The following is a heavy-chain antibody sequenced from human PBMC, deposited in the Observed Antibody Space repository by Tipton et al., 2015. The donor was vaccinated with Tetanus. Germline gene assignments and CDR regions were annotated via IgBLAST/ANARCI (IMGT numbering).Heavy chain of an antibody. Sequence: TLSLTCTVSGGSISSYYCSWVRQPPGKGLEWIGHTHYSGNTNCNSSLWSRVTISLDTSKNQSSLKLSSVTAADTAVYYCVANDGGLEHGQHWGQGTLVTVSP. J-gene: IGHJ1*01. CDR3: VANDGGLEHGQH. CDR1: GGSISSYY. CDR2: THYSGNT. D-gene: IGHD2-8*01. V-gene: IGHV4-59*01.